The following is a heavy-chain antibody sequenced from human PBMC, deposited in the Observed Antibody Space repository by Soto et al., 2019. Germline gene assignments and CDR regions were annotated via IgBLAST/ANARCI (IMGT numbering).Heavy chain of an antibody. J-gene: IGHJ4*02. CDR3: ATYDVGTIIQDY. Sequence: SETLSLTCAVYGGSFSGYYWSWIRQPPGKGLEWIGEINHSGSTNYNPSLKSRVTISVDTSKNQFSLKLSSVTAADTAVYYCATYDVGTIIQDYWGQGTLVTVS. V-gene: IGHV4-34*01. D-gene: IGHD2-21*02. CDR1: GGSFSGYY. CDR2: INHSGST.